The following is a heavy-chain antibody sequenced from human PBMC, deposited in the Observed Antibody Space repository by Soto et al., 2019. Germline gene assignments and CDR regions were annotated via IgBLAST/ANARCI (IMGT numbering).Heavy chain of an antibody. CDR1: GYSVTSGSC. J-gene: IGHJ4*02. CDR2: VYLSGHT. CDR3: ARARIAVSGTIVDF. V-gene: IGHV4-38-2*02. D-gene: IGHD1-7*01. Sequence: SETLSLTCTVSGYSVTSGSCWGWFRQPPEKGLEWIGSVYLSGHTYHNPSLMSRVTISIDTSKNQFSLKLTSVTAADTAVYYCARARIAVSGTIVDFWGLGTLVTVSS.